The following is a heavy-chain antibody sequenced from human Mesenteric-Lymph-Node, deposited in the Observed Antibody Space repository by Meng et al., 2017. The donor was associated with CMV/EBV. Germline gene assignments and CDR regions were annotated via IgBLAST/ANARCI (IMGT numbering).Heavy chain of an antibody. D-gene: IGHD3-3*01. CDR2: ISYDGGNK. CDR3: AREERVEWLLTEGFDN. CDR1: GFTFNRYG. J-gene: IGHJ4*02. V-gene: IGHV3-30*19. Sequence: GGSLRLSCAATGFTFNRYGMHWVRQAPGKGLEWVADISYDGGNKFHAESVKGRFTIFRDNSKNTLYLQMNSLRTEDTAVYYCAREERVEWLLTEGFDNWGQGTLVTVSS.